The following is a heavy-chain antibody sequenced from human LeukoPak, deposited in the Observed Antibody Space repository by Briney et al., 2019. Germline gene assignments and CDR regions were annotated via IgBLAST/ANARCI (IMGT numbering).Heavy chain of an antibody. J-gene: IGHJ6*03. V-gene: IGHV1-2*06. CDR3: ARYRSSVLAHYYYYYMDV. CDR1: GYTFTGYY. CDR2: INPNSGGT. D-gene: IGHD6-13*01. Sequence: ASVKVSCKASGYTFTGYYMHWVRQAPGQGLEWMGRINPNSGGTNYAQKFQGRVTMTRDTSISTAYMGLSRLRSDDTAVYYCARYRSSVLAHYYYYYMDVWGKGTTVTVSS.